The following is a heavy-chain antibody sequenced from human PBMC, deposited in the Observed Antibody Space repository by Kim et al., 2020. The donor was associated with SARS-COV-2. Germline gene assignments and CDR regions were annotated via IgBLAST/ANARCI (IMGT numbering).Heavy chain of an antibody. J-gene: IGHJ5*02. CDR3: ARDSSRSWYGWCDP. V-gene: IGHV4-59*01. Sequence: PTLKSRVTIAVDTAKNQFSLKLSSVTAADTAVYYCARDSSRSWYGWCDPWGQGTLVTVSS. D-gene: IGHD6-13*01.